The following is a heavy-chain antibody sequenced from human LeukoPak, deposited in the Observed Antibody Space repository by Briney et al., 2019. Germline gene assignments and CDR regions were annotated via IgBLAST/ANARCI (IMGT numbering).Heavy chain of an antibody. D-gene: IGHD6-13*01. CDR3: ARDGYSSSLDP. CDR1: GGSFSGYY. V-gene: IGHV4-59*01. Sequence: PSETLSLTCAVYGGSFSGYYWSWIRQPPGKGLEWIGYIYYSGSTNYNPSLKSRVTISVDTSKNQFSLKLSSVTAADTAVYYCARDGYSSSLDPWGQGTLVTVSS. J-gene: IGHJ5*02. CDR2: IYYSGST.